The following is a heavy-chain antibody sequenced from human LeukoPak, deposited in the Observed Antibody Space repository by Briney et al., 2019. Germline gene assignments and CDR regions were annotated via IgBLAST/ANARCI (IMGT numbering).Heavy chain of an antibody. J-gene: IGHJ5*02. D-gene: IGHD2-15*01. CDR2: TGFSSGDI. CDR1: ACSLKVYD. Sequence: GPTLRPSGGAAACSLKVYDMVGVRQVQEKGLEWIASTGFSSGDIGYAAPVKGRLSISRDNGENSVYLQMNSLRAEDTALYFCARERSYCSGATCSLDLLGQGTLGTVS. CDR3: ARERSYCSGATCSLDL. V-gene: IGHV3-21*01.